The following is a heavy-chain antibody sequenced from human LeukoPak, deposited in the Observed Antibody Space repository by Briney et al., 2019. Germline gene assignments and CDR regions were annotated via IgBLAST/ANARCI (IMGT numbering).Heavy chain of an antibody. CDR3: ASDYSYYGWFDP. J-gene: IGHJ5*02. Sequence: SETLCLTCTVSGGSISSSSYYWGWIRQPPGKGLEWIGSIYYSGSTYYNPSLKSRVTISVDTSKNQFSLKLSSVTAADTVVYYCASDYSYYGWFDPCGQGTLVTVSS. CDR2: IYYSGST. V-gene: IGHV4-39*01. D-gene: IGHD4-11*01. CDR1: GGSISSSSYY.